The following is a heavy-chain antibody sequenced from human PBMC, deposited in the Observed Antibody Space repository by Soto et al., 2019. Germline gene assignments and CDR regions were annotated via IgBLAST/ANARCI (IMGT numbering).Heavy chain of an antibody. V-gene: IGHV3-48*01. CDR1: GFTFSSYS. CDR3: ARGRGPNWFDP. Sequence: GGSLTLSCAASGFTFSSYSMNWVRQAPGKGLEWVSYISSSSSTIYYADSVKGRFTISRDNAKNSLYLQMNSLRAEDTAVYYCARGRGPNWFDPWGQGTRVTVSS. J-gene: IGHJ5*02. CDR2: ISSSSSTI.